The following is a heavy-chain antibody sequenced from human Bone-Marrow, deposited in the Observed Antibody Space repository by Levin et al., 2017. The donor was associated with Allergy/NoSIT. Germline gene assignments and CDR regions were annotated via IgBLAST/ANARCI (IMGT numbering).Heavy chain of an antibody. V-gene: IGHV4-31*03. CDR3: ARGLTALDRGYYYYYYGMDV. CDR1: GASISRGNYY. Sequence: NPSETLSLTCNVSGASISRGNYYWIWTRQHPGKGLEWIGYIYYTGSIYYHPSLRSRVTISVDTSKTQFSLKLSSVTAADTAVYYCARGLTALDRGYYYYYYGMDVWGRGTTVTVSS. D-gene: IGHD3-10*01. CDR2: IYYTGSI. J-gene: IGHJ6*02.